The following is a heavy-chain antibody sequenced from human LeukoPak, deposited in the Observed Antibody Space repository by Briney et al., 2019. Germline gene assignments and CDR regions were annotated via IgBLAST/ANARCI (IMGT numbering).Heavy chain of an antibody. CDR3: ARGHNNIVAVAGQYYFFYLDV. CDR2: IIPMFGRA. J-gene: IGHJ6*03. Sequence: GASVKVSCKASGGLFSNTAINWVRQGPGQGLEWMGGIIPMFGRANYAQKFQDRVTITADESTSTFFMEVNSLRNDDTAVYYCARGHNNIVAVAGQYYFFYLDVWGKGTTVIVSS. CDR1: GGLFSNTA. D-gene: IGHD1/OR15-1a*01. V-gene: IGHV1-69*01.